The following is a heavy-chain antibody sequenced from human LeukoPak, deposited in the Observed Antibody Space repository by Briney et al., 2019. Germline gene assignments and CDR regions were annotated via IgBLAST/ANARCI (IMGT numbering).Heavy chain of an antibody. CDR1: GFTFSTYW. CDR2: INVDGSGA. Sequence: PGGSLRLSCAASGFTFSTYWMHWVRQAPGKGLVWVSHINVDGSGATYADSVKGRFTISRDNAKNSLYLQMNSLRAEDTAVYYCAKLDGITGLDYWGQGTLVTVSS. V-gene: IGHV3-74*01. CDR3: AKLDGITGLDY. J-gene: IGHJ4*02. D-gene: IGHD1-14*01.